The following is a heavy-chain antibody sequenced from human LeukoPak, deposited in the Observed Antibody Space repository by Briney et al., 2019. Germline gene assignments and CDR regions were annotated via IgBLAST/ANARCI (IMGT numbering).Heavy chain of an antibody. D-gene: IGHD3-22*01. Sequence: SQTLSLTCTVFGGSISSGSYYWSWIRQPPGKGLEWIGSIYHSGSTYYNPSLRGRDTISVDTSKNQFSLKLSSVTAADTAVYYCARRGYYDSSGSGSYWYFDLWGRGTLVTVSS. J-gene: IGHJ2*01. CDR1: GGSISSGSYY. CDR2: IYHSGST. CDR3: ARRGYYDSSGSGSYWYFDL. V-gene: IGHV4-39*07.